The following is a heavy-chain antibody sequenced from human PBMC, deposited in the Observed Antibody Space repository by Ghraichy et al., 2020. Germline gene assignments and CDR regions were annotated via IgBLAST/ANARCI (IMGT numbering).Heavy chain of an antibody. CDR1: GFSLITSGVG. D-gene: IGHD1-1*01. CDR3: AHRRGGHNWNDADFDY. J-gene: IGHJ4*02. Sequence: SGPTLVKPTQTLTLTCTFSGFSLITSGVGVGWIRQPPGKALECLALIYWDDDKRYSPSLKTRLTITKDTSRNQVVLTMTNMDPVDTATYYCAHRRGGHNWNDADFDYWGQGTPVTVSS. CDR2: IYWDDDK. V-gene: IGHV2-5*02.